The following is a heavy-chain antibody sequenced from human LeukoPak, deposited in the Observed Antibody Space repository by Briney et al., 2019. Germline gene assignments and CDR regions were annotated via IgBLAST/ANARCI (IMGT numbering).Heavy chain of an antibody. J-gene: IGHJ3*02. D-gene: IGHD4-17*01. CDR3: ARDEAVMTTVLSDAFDI. CDR2: IWYGGSKK. CDR1: GFTFSSYG. Sequence: GRSLRLSCAASGFTFSSYGMHRVRQAPGKGLEWVALIWYGGSKKFYTDSVKGRFTISRDNSKNTLYLQMNSLRAEDTAVYYCARDEAVMTTVLSDAFDIWGQGTMVTVSS. V-gene: IGHV3-33*01.